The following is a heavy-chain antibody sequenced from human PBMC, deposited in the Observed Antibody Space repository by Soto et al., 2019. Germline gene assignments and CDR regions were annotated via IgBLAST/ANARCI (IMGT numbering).Heavy chain of an antibody. V-gene: IGHV2-26*01. J-gene: IGHJ4*02. D-gene: IGHD5-18*01. CDR3: ARNRGYSYGYCDY. Sequence: SGPTLVNPTETLTLTCTVSGFSLSNARMGVSWIRQPPGKALEWLAHIFSNDEKSYSTSLKSRPTISKDTSKSQVVLTMTNMDPVDTATYYCARNRGYSYGYCDYWGQGTLVTVSS. CDR2: IFSNDEK. CDR1: GFSLSNARMG.